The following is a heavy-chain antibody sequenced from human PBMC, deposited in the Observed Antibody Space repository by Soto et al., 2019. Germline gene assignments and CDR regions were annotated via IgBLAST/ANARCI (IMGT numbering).Heavy chain of an antibody. V-gene: IGHV3-9*01. CDR3: AKDVGSYIYYYGMDV. Sequence: SLRLSCAASGFTFHDFSMHWVRQAPGKGLEWVSGISWNSGNVGYADSVKGRFTISRDNAKNSLYLQMNSLRPEDTALYYCAKDVGSYIYYYGMDVWGQGTTVTVSS. J-gene: IGHJ6*02. CDR2: ISWNSGNV. D-gene: IGHD3-10*01. CDR1: GFTFHDFS.